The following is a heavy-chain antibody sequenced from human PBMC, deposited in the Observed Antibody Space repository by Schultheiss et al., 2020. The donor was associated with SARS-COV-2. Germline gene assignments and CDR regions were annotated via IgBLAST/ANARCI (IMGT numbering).Heavy chain of an antibody. D-gene: IGHD3-3*02. CDR2: IYHSGST. CDR3: ARARGLAIFGVAPQPFDI. V-gene: IGHV4-30-2*01. Sequence: SQTLSLTCAVSGGSISSGGYSWSWIRQPPGKGLEWIGYIYHSGSTYYNPSLKSRVTISVDRSKNQFSLKLSSVTAADTAVYYCARARGLAIFGVAPQPFDIWGQGTMVTVSS. CDR1: GGSISSGGYS. J-gene: IGHJ3*02.